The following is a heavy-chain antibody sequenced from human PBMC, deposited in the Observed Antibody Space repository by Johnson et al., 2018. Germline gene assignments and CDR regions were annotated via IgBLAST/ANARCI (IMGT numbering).Heavy chain of an antibody. CDR3: TRIVVVPAPLRASYYFYMDV. CDR2: LRSKANSYAT. J-gene: IGHJ6*03. Sequence: EVQLVESGGGLAQPGGSXKLSCAASGSTFSGSAMHWVRQASGKGLEWIGRLRSKANSYATAYAAWLKGRFTISRDDSKNTAYLQMNSLKTEDTAVYYCTRIVVVPAPLRASYYFYMDVWGKGTTVTVSS. CDR1: GSTFSGSA. V-gene: IGHV3-73*01. D-gene: IGHD2-2*01.